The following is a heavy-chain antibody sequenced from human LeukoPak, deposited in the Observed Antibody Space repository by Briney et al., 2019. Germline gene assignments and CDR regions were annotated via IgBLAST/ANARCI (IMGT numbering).Heavy chain of an antibody. D-gene: IGHD2-15*01. V-gene: IGHV3-74*01. CDR1: RFTFSTYW. Sequence: GGSLRLSCAASRFTFSTYWMHWVRQAPGKGLVWVSRINSDGSSTGYADSVKGRFTISRDNAKNTLYLQMNSLRAEDTAVYYCAKDHKSKIVVVVAATFDYWGQGTLVTVSS. J-gene: IGHJ4*02. CDR3: AKDHKSKIVVVVAATFDY. CDR2: INSDGSST.